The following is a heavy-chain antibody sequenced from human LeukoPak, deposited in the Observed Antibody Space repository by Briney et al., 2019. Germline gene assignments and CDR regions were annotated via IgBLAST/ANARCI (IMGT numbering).Heavy chain of an antibody. CDR2: IYPGDSDT. CDR3: ARQLCINGVCYQNDAFDI. Sequence: GESLKISCKGSGYSFTNYWIGWVRQMPGKGLEWMGIIYPGDSDTRYSPSFQGQVTISADKSISTAYLQLSSLKASGTAMYYCARQLCINGVCYQNDAFDIWGQGTMVTVSS. CDR1: GYSFTNYW. D-gene: IGHD2-8*01. V-gene: IGHV5-51*01. J-gene: IGHJ3*02.